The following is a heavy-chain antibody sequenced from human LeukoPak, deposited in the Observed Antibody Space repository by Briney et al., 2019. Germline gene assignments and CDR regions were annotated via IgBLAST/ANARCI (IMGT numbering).Heavy chain of an antibody. CDR2: IIPIFGIA. D-gene: IGHD5-24*01. Sequence: SVKVSCKASGGTFSSYAISWVRQAPGQGLEWMGRIIPIFGIANYAQKFQRRVTITADNSTSTAYMELSSLRSEDTAVYYCARDPVEMANPGICSYFDYWGQGTLVTVSS. CDR1: GGTFSSYA. J-gene: IGHJ4*02. V-gene: IGHV1-69*04. CDR3: ARDPVEMANPGICSYFDY.